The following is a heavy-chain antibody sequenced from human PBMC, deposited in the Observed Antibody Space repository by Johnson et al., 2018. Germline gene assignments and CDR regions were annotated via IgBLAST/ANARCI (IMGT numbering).Heavy chain of an antibody. CDR2: ISYAGSNK. CDR3: ARENADDALDI. V-gene: IGHV3-30*03. J-gene: IGHJ3*02. D-gene: IGHD2-8*01. CDR1: GFTFSSYG. Sequence: QLVESGGGVVQPGRSLRLSCAASGFTFSSYGMHWVRQAPGKGLEWVAVISYAGSNKYYADSVKGRFTISRDNSKNTLYLQMNSLRAEDTAVYYWARENADDALDIWGQGTMVTVSS.